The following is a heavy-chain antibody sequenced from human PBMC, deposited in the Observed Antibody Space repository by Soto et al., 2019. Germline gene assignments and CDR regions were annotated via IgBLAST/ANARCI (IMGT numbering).Heavy chain of an antibody. Sequence: ASVKVSCKAAGYTFTGYYMHWVRQAPGQGREWMGWINPNSGGTNYAQKFQGWVTMTRDTSISTAYMELSRMRSDDTAVYYRERGWSGSPTSHYYYYGMDVWAQGTTVTVSS. CDR1: GYTFTGYY. V-gene: IGHV1-2*04. CDR2: INPNSGGT. CDR3: ERGWSGSPTSHYYYYGMDV. D-gene: IGHD3-3*01. J-gene: IGHJ6*01.